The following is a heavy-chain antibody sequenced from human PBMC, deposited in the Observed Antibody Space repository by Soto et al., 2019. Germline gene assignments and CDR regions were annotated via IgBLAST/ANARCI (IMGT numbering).Heavy chain of an antibody. Sequence: GGSLRLSCAASGFTFSSYAMSWVRQAPGKGLEWVSAISGSGGSTYYADSVKGRFTISRDNSKNTLYLQMNSLRAEDTAVYYCAKRHLIDYSTPDYYCYMDVWGKGTAVTVSS. J-gene: IGHJ6*03. D-gene: IGHD4-4*01. CDR2: ISGSGGST. CDR3: AKRHLIDYSTPDYYCYMDV. CDR1: GFTFSSYA. V-gene: IGHV3-23*01.